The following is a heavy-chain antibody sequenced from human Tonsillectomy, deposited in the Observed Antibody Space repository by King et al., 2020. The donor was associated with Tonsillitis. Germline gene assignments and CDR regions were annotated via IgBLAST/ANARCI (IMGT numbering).Heavy chain of an antibody. J-gene: IGHJ4*02. D-gene: IGHD3-16*01. V-gene: IGHV4-39*01. CDR2: SYYSGST. CDR1: GGSISSSSYH. Sequence: QLQESGPGLVKPSETLSLTCTVSGGSISSSSYHWGWIRQPPGKGLEWIGSSYYSGSTYYNPSLKSRVTISVDTSKNQFSLKLSSVTAADTAVYYCARAGSDYVWGSTDYWGQGTLVTVSS. CDR3: ARAGSDYVWGSTDY.